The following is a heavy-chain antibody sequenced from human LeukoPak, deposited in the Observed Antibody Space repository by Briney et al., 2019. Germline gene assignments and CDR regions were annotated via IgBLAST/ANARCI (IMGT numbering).Heavy chain of an antibody. Sequence: PSETLSLTCTVSGGSISSSSYYWGWIRQPPGKGLEWIGSIYYSGSTYYNPSLKSRVTISVDTSKNQFSLKLSSVTAADTAVYYCARHVIEGVAGTPHYYYYMDVWGKGTTVTISS. CDR3: ARHVIEGVAGTPHYYYYMDV. CDR2: IYYSGST. J-gene: IGHJ6*03. D-gene: IGHD6-19*01. V-gene: IGHV4-39*01. CDR1: GGSISSSSYY.